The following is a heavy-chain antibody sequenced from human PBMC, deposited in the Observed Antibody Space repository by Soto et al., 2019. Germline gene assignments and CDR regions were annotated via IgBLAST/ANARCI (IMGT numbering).Heavy chain of an antibody. CDR2: IYYSGST. CDR1: GGSISSYY. CDR3: ARQLDYGSGSYYYYYMDV. D-gene: IGHD3-10*01. V-gene: IGHV4-59*08. Sequence: SETLSLTCTVSGGSISSYYWSWIRQPPGKGLEWIGYIYYSGSTNYNPSLKSRVTISVDTSKNQFSLKLSSVTAADTAVYYCARQLDYGSGSYYYYYMDVWGKGTTVTVSS. J-gene: IGHJ6*03.